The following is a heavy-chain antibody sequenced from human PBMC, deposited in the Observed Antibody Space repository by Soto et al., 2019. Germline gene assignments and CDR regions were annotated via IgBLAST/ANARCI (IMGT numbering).Heavy chain of an antibody. CDR1: GGSISSYY. J-gene: IGHJ5*02. D-gene: IGHD3-10*01. Sequence: SETLSLTCTVSGGSISSYYWSWIRQPPGKGLEWIGYIYYSGSTNYNPSLKSRVTISVDTSKNQFSLKLSSVTAADTAVYYCARDIRITMVRGVQGRAVNWFDPWGQGTLVTVSS. CDR2: IYYSGST. CDR3: ARDIRITMVRGVQGRAVNWFDP. V-gene: IGHV4-59*01.